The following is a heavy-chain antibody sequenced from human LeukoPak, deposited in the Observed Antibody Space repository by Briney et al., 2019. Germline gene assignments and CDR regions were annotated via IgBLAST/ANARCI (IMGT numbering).Heavy chain of an antibody. CDR3: TNMYSLNY. D-gene: IGHD6-13*01. CDR2: IKSDGIST. J-gene: IGHJ4*02. Sequence: GVSLRLYCVGSGFTFSSYWMHWVRQTQGKGLVWVSRIKSDGISTNYADSVRGRFTISRGNAKNTLYLQMNSLRAEDTAVYYCTNMYSLNYWGRGTLVTVSS. CDR1: GFTFSSYW. V-gene: IGHV3-74*01.